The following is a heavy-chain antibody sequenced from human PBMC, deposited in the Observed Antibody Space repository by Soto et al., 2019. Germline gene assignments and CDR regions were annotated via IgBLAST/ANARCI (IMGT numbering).Heavy chain of an antibody. CDR2: INHSGST. CDR1: GGSFSGYY. D-gene: IGHD2-2*01. V-gene: IGHV4-34*01. CDR3: ARVSPCFLRYHGFDT. Sequence: SETLSLTCAVSGGSFSGYYWSWIRQPPGKGLEWIGEINHSGSTNYNPSLKSRVTISVDTSKNQFSLKLSSVTAADTAVYYCARVSPCFLRYHGFDTWVHGTLVTVPS. J-gene: IGHJ5*01.